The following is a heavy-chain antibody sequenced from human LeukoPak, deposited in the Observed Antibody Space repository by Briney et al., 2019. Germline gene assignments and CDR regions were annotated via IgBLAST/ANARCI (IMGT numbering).Heavy chain of an antibody. D-gene: IGHD1-7*01. CDR1: GGTFSSYA. Sequence: GSSVKVSCKASGGTFSSYAISWVRQAPGQGLEWMGGIIPIFGTANYAQKFQGRVTITTDESTSTAYMELSSLRSEDTAVYYCAGAKAGTRSYYYYMDVWGKGTTVTVSS. V-gene: IGHV1-69*05. CDR2: IIPIFGTA. CDR3: AGAKAGTRSYYYYMDV. J-gene: IGHJ6*03.